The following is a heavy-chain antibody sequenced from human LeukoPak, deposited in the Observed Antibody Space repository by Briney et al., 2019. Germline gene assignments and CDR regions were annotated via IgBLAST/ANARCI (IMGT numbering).Heavy chain of an antibody. CDR3: ARTPMIAVAGTFDY. V-gene: IGHV4-4*07. J-gene: IGHJ4*02. CDR2: IYTSGST. D-gene: IGHD6-19*01. Sequence: PSETLSLTCTVSGGSISSYYWSWIRQPVGKGLEWIGRIYTSGSTNYNPSLKSQVTMSVDTSKNQFSLKLSSVTAADTAVYYCARTPMIAVAGTFDYWGQGTLVTVSS. CDR1: GGSISSYY.